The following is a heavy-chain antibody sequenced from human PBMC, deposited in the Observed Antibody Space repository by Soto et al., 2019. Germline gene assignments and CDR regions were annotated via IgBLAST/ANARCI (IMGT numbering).Heavy chain of an antibody. V-gene: IGHV3-23*01. CDR2: ISGSGGST. Sequence: PGGSLRLSCAASGFTFSSYAMSWVRQAPGKGLEWVSAISGSGGSTYYADSVKGRFTISKDNSKNTLYLQMNSLRAEDTAVYYCARLRFLDYYGMDVWGQGTTVTVSS. J-gene: IGHJ6*02. D-gene: IGHD3-3*01. CDR3: ARLRFLDYYGMDV. CDR1: GFTFSSYA.